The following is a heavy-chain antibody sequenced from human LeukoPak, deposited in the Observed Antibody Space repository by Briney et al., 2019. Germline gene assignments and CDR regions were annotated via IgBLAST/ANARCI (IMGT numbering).Heavy chain of an antibody. CDR1: GFTFSSYA. V-gene: IGHV3-23*01. Sequence: PGGSLRLSCAASGFTFSSYAMSWVRQAPGKGLKWVSSISGSGSSSYYADSVKGRFTISRDSSKNTLYLQMNSLRAEDTAVYYCAKEKYYYDRSGSKFIDYWGQGTLVTVSS. J-gene: IGHJ4*02. D-gene: IGHD3-22*01. CDR2: ISGSGSSS. CDR3: AKEKYYYDRSGSKFIDY.